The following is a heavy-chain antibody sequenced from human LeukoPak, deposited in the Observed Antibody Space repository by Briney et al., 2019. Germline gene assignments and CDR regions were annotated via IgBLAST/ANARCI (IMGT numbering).Heavy chain of an antibody. CDR3: ARAGRCSSTSCYEGPDYYYYGMDV. Sequence: VASVKVSCKASGGTFSSYAISWVRQAPGQGLEWMGGIIPIFGTANYAQKFQGRVTITADESTSTAYMELSSLRSEDTAVYYCARAGRCSSTSCYEGPDYYYYGMDVWGQGTTVTVSS. CDR2: IIPIFGTA. V-gene: IGHV1-69*13. D-gene: IGHD2-2*01. J-gene: IGHJ6*02. CDR1: GGTFSSYA.